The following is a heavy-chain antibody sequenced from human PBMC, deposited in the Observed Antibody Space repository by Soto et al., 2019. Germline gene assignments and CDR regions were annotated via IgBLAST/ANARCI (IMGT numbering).Heavy chain of an antibody. CDR1: GYNFTRYR. CDR3: ARIAAAGYYHGMDV. CDR2: ISAYNGNT. J-gene: IGHJ6*02. D-gene: IGHD6-13*01. V-gene: IGHV1-18*01. Sequence: GSVKVSCKASGYNFTRYRIRWVRLAPGQGLEWMGWISAYNGNTNYAQKLQGRVTMTTDTSTSTAYMELRSLRSDDTAVYYCARIAAAGYYHGMDVWGQGTTVTASS.